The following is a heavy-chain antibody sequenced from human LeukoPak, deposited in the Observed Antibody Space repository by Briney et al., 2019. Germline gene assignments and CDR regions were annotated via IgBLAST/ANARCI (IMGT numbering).Heavy chain of an antibody. CDR3: ARVSGPGMNEYYHL. V-gene: IGHV3-74*01. Sequence: GGSLRLSCAASGFTFSGAWMHWARQAPGKGLMWVSRINDDGSSTRHADSVKGRFTISRDNAKNTLYLQMNSLRAEDTAVYYCARVSGPGMNEYYHLWGQGTLVTVSS. J-gene: IGHJ4*02. D-gene: IGHD2-2*01. CDR2: INDDGSST. CDR1: GFTFSGAW.